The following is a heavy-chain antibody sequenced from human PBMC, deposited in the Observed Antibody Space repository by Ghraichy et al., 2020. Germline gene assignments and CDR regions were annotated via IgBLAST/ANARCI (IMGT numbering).Heavy chain of an antibody. CDR3: ARDDTLGFFDY. V-gene: IGHV1-18*04. CDR1: GYTFTTYG. Sequence: ASVKVSCKASGYTFTTYGISWVRQAPGQGLEWMGWISGYSGNTNYAQKLQGRVTMTTDTSTSTAYMELRSLKSDDTAVYYCARDDTLGFFDYWGQGTLVTVFS. D-gene: IGHD2-2*02. CDR2: ISGYSGNT. J-gene: IGHJ4*02.